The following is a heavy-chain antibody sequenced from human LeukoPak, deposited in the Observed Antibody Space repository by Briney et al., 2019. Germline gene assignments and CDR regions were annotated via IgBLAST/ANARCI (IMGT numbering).Heavy chain of an antibody. CDR3: ARESTGVH. V-gene: IGHV3-66*01. J-gene: IGHJ4*02. Sequence: GGSLRLSCAASGFTVSNNYMSWVRQAPGKGLEWVSVIYSGGNTYYADSVKGRFTISRDNSKNTLYLQMNSLRPEDTAVYYCARESTGVHWGQGTLVTVSS. D-gene: IGHD1-14*01. CDR1: GFTVSNNY. CDR2: IYSGGNT.